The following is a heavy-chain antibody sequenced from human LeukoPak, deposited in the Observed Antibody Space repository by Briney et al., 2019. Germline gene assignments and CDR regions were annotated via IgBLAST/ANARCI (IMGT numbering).Heavy chain of an antibody. CDR2: ISAYNGNT. Sequence: GASVKVSCKASGYTFTSYGISWVRQAPGQGLEWMGWISAYNGNTNYAQKLQGRVTMTTDTSTSTAYMELRSLRSDDTAVYYCARGDYDFWSGYHPFDYWGQGTLVTVSS. J-gene: IGHJ4*02. CDR3: ARGDYDFWSGYHPFDY. CDR1: GYTFTSYG. V-gene: IGHV1-18*01. D-gene: IGHD3-3*01.